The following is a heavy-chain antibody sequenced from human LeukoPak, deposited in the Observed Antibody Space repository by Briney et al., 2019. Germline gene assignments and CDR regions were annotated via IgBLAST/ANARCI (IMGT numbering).Heavy chain of an antibody. D-gene: IGHD3-10*01. CDR3: ASYGSGSYYFSYYYYMDV. Sequence: GASVKVSCKASGYTFTVYYMHWVRQAPGQGLEWMGWINPNSGGTNYAQKFQGRVTMTRDTSISTAYMELSRLRSDDTAVYYCASYGSGSYYFSYYYYMDVWGKGTTVTVSS. CDR2: INPNSGGT. J-gene: IGHJ6*03. V-gene: IGHV1-2*02. CDR1: GYTFTVYY.